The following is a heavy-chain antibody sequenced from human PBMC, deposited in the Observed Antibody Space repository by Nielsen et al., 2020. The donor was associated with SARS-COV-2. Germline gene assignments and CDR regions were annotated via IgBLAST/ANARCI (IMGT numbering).Heavy chain of an antibody. CDR3: ARGCRLSSTSCYSDYYYGMDV. J-gene: IGHJ6*02. V-gene: IGHV3-33*01. CDR2: IWYDGSNK. D-gene: IGHD2-2*01. Sequence: VRQMPGKGLEWVAVIWYDGSNKYYADSVKGRFTISRDNSKNALYLQMNSLRAEDTAVYYCARGCRLSSTSCYSDYYYGMDVWGQGTTVTVSS.